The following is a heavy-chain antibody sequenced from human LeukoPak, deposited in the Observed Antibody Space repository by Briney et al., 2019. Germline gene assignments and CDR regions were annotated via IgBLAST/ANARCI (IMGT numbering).Heavy chain of an antibody. Sequence: PGGSLRLSCAASGFTFSSYAMSWVRQAPGKGLEWVSAISGSGGSTYYADSVKGRFTISRDNSKNTLYLQMNSLRAEDTAVYYCAKGPYYYDSNGSDYWGQGTLVTVSS. CDR3: AKGPYYYDSNGSDY. V-gene: IGHV3-23*01. CDR2: ISGSGGST. CDR1: GFTFSSYA. D-gene: IGHD3-22*01. J-gene: IGHJ4*02.